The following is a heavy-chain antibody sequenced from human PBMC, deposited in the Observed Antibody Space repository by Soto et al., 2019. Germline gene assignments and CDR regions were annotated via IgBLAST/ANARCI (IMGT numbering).Heavy chain of an antibody. D-gene: IGHD3-3*01. CDR2: IKPDGSEK. Sequence: GGSLRLSCATSGFTFRSYWMTWVRQAPGKGPEWVANIKPDGSEKQYVDPVKGRFTVSRDNAKKSLDLQMNSLRVEDTAVYYCARAEDYDFWSGPPKYFDNWGQGTQVTVSS. CDR3: ARAEDYDFWSGPPKYFDN. CDR1: GFTFRSYW. V-gene: IGHV3-7*03. J-gene: IGHJ4*02.